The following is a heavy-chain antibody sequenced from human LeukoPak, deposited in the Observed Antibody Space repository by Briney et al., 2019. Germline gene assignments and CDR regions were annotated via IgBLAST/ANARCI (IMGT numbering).Heavy chain of an antibody. V-gene: IGHV3-43*02. CDR3: ATWAFYHNLDV. CDR1: GFTIGPYA. CDR2: IEADGSGT. D-gene: IGHD2/OR15-2a*01. J-gene: IGHJ6*02. Sequence: GGSLRLSCAASGFTIGPYAMYWVRQGPGRGLEWVSVIEADGSGTFYADSVRGRFTTSRDNSKNSLYLQMNSLTSEDSALYYCATWAFYHNLDVWGQGTTVIVSS.